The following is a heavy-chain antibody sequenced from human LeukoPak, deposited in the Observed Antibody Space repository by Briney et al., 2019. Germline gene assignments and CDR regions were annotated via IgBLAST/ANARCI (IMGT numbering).Heavy chain of an antibody. V-gene: IGHV1-8*01. D-gene: IGHD5-18*01. Sequence: GASVKVSCKASGYTFTSYDINWVRQATGQGLEWMGWMNPNSGNTGYAQKFQGRVTMTRNTSISTAYMELSSLRSEDTAVYYCARVWAEGDTEEFDPWDQGTLVTVSS. CDR1: GYTFTSYD. J-gene: IGHJ5*02. CDR3: ARVWAEGDTEEFDP. CDR2: MNPNSGNT.